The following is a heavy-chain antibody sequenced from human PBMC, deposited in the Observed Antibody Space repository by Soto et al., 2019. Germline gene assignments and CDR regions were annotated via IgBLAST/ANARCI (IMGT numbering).Heavy chain of an antibody. Sequence: NPSETLSLTCTVSGGSISSYYWSWIRQPPGKGLEWIGYIYYSGSTNYNPSLKSRVTISVDTSKNQFSLKLSSVTAADTAVYYCAIISPAAAGTDYYYGMDVWGQGTTVTVSS. J-gene: IGHJ6*02. CDR1: GGSISSYY. D-gene: IGHD6-13*01. CDR3: AIISPAAAGTDYYYGMDV. V-gene: IGHV4-59*01. CDR2: IYYSGST.